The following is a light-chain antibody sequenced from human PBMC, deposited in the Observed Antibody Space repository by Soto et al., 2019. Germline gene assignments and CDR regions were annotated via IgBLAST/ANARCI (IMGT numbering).Light chain of an antibody. Sequence: DIQMTQSPTSLSASVGDRVTITCRASQGIRNFVAWYQQKPGKAPKLLIYAASTLQSGVPSRFSGSGSGTDFTLTINGLQPEDVATYSCQKYSSVPVFGPGTKVEIQ. J-gene: IGKJ3*01. CDR3: QKYSSVPV. V-gene: IGKV1-27*01. CDR1: QGIRNF. CDR2: AAS.